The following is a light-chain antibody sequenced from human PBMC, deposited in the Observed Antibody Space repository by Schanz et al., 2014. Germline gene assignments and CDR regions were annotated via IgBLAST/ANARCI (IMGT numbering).Light chain of an antibody. V-gene: IGKV4-1*01. CDR1: QSVLHSSNNKNY. CDR3: QQYYSTPLT. J-gene: IGKJ4*01. Sequence: DIVMTQSPDSLAVSLGERATINCKSSQSVLHSSNNKNYLTWYQQKPGQPPKLLISWASTRESGVPDRFSGSGSVTDFSLTISSLQAEDVAVYYCQQYYSTPLTFGGGTTVEI. CDR2: WAS.